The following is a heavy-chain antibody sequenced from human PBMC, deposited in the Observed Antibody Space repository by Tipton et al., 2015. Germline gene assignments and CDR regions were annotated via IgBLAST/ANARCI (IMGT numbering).Heavy chain of an antibody. V-gene: IGHV4-4*02. CDR2: IYDSGIT. CDR3: ARGGRWFDP. CDR1: GGSISNDNW. J-gene: IGHJ5*02. Sequence: TLSLTCVVSGGSISNDNWWSWVRQPPGKGLEWIGHIYDSGITNHNPSLKSRVTISIDTSKNLFSLKLSSVTAADTAVYYCARGGRWFDPWGQGTLVTVSS.